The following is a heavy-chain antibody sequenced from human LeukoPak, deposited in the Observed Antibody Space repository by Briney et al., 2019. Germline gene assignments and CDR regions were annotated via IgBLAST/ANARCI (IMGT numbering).Heavy chain of an antibody. J-gene: IGHJ4*02. CDR3: AKSFRFGILYVGVGR. Sequence: PSGGSLRLSCAASGFTFSSYAMHWVRQAPGKGLEFVSAISSNGGSTYYADSVKGRFTISRDNSKNTLYLQMNSLRAEDTAVYYCAKSFRFGILYVGVGRWGQGTLVTVSS. D-gene: IGHD1-26*01. CDR1: GFTFSSYA. CDR2: ISSNGGST. V-gene: IGHV3-64*04.